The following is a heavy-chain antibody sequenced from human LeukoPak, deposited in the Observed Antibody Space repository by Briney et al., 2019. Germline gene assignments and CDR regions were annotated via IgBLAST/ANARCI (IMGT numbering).Heavy chain of an antibody. D-gene: IGHD1-26*01. Sequence: ASVKVSCKASGYTFTGDYMHWVRQAPGQGLEWMGWINPNSGGTNYAQKFQGRVTMTRDTSTSTVYMELSSLRSEDTAVYYCARGALGATYNWFDPWGQGTLVTVSS. V-gene: IGHV1-2*02. CDR2: INPNSGGT. J-gene: IGHJ5*02. CDR3: ARGALGATYNWFDP. CDR1: GYTFTGDY.